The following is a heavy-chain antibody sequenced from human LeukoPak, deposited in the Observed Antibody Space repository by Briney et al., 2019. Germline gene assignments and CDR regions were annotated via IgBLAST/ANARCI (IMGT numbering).Heavy chain of an antibody. D-gene: IGHD2-15*01. CDR1: GFAFHNYA. CDR3: VPPPHVVGQ. V-gene: IGHV3-9*01. J-gene: IGHJ4*02. CDR2: INWNSDTK. Sequence: GRSLRLSCVGSGFAFHNYAMHWVRRPPGKGLEWVSAINWNSDTKAYADSVKGRFTISRDNTKNTLYLQMNSLRAEDTAVYYCVPPPHVVGQWGQGTLVTVSS.